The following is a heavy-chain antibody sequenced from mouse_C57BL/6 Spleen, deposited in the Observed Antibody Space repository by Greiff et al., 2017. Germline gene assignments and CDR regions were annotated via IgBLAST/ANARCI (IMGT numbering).Heavy chain of an antibody. V-gene: IGHV5-9-1*02. CDR3: TRGITTVVASPYFDV. J-gene: IGHJ1*03. Sequence: EVQVVESGEGLVKPGGSLKLSCAASGFTFSSYAMSWVRQTPEKRLEWVAYISSGGDYIYYADTVKGRFTISRDNARNTLYLQMSSLKSEDTAMXYCTRGITTVVASPYFDVWGTGTTVTVSS. CDR1: GFTFSSYA. CDR2: ISSGGDYI. D-gene: IGHD1-1*01.